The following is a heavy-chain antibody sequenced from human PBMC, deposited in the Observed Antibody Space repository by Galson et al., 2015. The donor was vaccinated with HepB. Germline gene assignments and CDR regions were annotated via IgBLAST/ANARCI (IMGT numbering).Heavy chain of an antibody. CDR1: GYTFTGYY. D-gene: IGHD3-22*01. CDR2: INPNSGGT. V-gene: IGHV1-2*02. J-gene: IGHJ5*02. Sequence: SVKVSCKASGYTFTGYYMHWVRQAPGQGLEWMGWINPNSGGTNYAQKFQGRVTMTRDTSISTAYMELSRLRSDDTAVYYCARVVDYYDSSGYYYAWGQGTLVTVSS. CDR3: ARVVDYYDSSGYYYA.